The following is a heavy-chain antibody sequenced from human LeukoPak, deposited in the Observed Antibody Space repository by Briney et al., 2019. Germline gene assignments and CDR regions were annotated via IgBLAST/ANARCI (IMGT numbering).Heavy chain of an antibody. CDR3: ARWPLAVAANYYFDY. D-gene: IGHD6-19*01. Sequence: SETLSLTCAVYGGSFSGYYWTWIRQPPGKGLEWIGEINHTGSTNYNPSLKSRVTISVDTSRNQFSLKLGSVTAADTAVYYCARWPLAVAANYYFDYWGQGILVTVSS. CDR1: GGSFSGYY. V-gene: IGHV4-34*01. J-gene: IGHJ4*02. CDR2: INHTGST.